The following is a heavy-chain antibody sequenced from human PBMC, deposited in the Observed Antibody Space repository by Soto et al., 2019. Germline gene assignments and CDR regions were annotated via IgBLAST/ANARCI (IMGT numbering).Heavy chain of an antibody. Sequence: QITLKESGPTLVKPTQTLTLTCTFSGFSLSTSGVGVGWIRQPPGKALEWLILIYWDDDKRYSPSLKSRLTITKDTSNNQVVLSMTNMDPVDTATYYCAHRRQLGSSWAYGALDIWGQGTMVTVSS. V-gene: IGHV2-5*02. J-gene: IGHJ3*02. CDR3: AHRRQLGSSWAYGALDI. CDR2: IYWDDDK. D-gene: IGHD6-13*01. CDR1: GFSLSTSGVG.